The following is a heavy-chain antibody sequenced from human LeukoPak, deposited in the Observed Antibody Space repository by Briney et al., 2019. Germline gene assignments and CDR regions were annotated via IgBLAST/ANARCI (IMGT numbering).Heavy chain of an antibody. Sequence: SETLSLTCTVSGASFSSYYVSWIRQPPGKGLEWIGYIYYSGGINYNPSLKSRVTISVDTSKNQFSLKLSSVTAADTAVYYCARDGKEMATVYWGQGTLVTVSS. CDR3: ARDGKEMATVY. J-gene: IGHJ4*02. CDR1: GASFSSYY. CDR2: IYYSGGI. V-gene: IGHV4-59*12. D-gene: IGHD5-24*01.